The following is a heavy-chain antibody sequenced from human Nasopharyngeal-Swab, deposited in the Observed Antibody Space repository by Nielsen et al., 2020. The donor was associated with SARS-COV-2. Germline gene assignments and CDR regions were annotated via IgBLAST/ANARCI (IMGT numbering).Heavy chain of an antibody. D-gene: IGHD2-15*01. CDR2: IKQDGSEK. CDR3: ARDEAVVAATQISDAFDI. Sequence: VRQAPGKGLEWVANIKQDGSEKYYVDSVKGRLTISRDNAKNSLYLQMNSLRAEDTAVYYCARDEAVVAATQISDAFDIWGQGTMVTVSS. V-gene: IGHV3-7*01. J-gene: IGHJ3*02.